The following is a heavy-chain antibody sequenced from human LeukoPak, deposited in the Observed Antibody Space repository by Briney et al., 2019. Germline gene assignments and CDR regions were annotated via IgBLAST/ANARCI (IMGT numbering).Heavy chain of an antibody. Sequence: RASVKVSCKASGYTFTGYGVSWVRQAPGQGLEWMGWISAYNGNTKYAQEFQGRVTLTTDTSTSTAYMELRSLRSDDTAVYYCARGFPPRRNYDSSGYYSYYFDHWGQGTLVAVSS. D-gene: IGHD3-22*01. V-gene: IGHV1-18*01. CDR3: ARGFPPRRNYDSSGYYSYYFDH. J-gene: IGHJ4*02. CDR2: ISAYNGNT. CDR1: GYTFTGYG.